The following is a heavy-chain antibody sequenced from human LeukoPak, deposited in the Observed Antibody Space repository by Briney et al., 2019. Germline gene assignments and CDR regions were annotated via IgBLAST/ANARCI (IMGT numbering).Heavy chain of an antibody. Sequence: GGSLRLSCAASGFTFSSYAMHWVRQAPGKGLEWVAVISYDGSNKYYADSVEGRFTISRDNSKNTLYLQMNSLRAEDTAVYYCSSGTILDYWGQGTLVTVSS. CDR1: GFTFSSYA. CDR3: SSGTILDY. V-gene: IGHV3-30-3*01. CDR2: ISYDGSNK. D-gene: IGHD1-14*01. J-gene: IGHJ4*02.